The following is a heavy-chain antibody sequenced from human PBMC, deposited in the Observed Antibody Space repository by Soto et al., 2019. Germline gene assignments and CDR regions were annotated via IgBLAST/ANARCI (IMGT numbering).Heavy chain of an antibody. CDR1: GFTFSSYW. J-gene: IGHJ6*02. Sequence: PGGSLRLSCAASGFTFSSYWMHWVRQAPGKGLVWVSRINSDGSSTSYADSVKGRFTISRDNAKNTLYLQMNSLRAEDTAVYYCARDGPYSSSSIEYYYYGMDVWGQGTTVTVSS. CDR2: INSDGSST. CDR3: ARDGPYSSSSIEYYYYGMDV. V-gene: IGHV3-74*01. D-gene: IGHD6-6*01.